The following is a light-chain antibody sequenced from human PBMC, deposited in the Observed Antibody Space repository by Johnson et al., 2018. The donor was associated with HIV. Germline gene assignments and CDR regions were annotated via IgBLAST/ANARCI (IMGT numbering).Light chain of an antibody. Sequence: QSVLTQPPSVSAAPGQRVNISCSGHSSNIENYFVSWYQQLPGAAPRLLIYEDYKRPSGIPDRFSGSKSCASATLGITGLQTGDEADYYCGVWDASLSPHYVFGTGTKVTVL. V-gene: IGLV1-51*02. CDR1: SSNIENYF. J-gene: IGLJ1*01. CDR3: GVWDASLSPHYV. CDR2: EDY.